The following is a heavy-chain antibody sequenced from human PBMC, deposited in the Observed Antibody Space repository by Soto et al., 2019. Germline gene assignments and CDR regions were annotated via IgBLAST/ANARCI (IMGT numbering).Heavy chain of an antibody. CDR1: GGSFSGYY. CDR2: INHSGST. Sequence: PPETLSLTCAVYGGSFSGYYWIWIRQPPGKGLEWIGEINHSGSTNYNPSLKSRVTISVDTSKNQFSLKLSSVTAADTAVYYCARGRPSVTCSGGSCTPHHNYYYYYMDVWGKGTTVTVSS. J-gene: IGHJ6*03. D-gene: IGHD2-15*01. CDR3: ARGRPSVTCSGGSCTPHHNYYYYYMDV. V-gene: IGHV4-34*01.